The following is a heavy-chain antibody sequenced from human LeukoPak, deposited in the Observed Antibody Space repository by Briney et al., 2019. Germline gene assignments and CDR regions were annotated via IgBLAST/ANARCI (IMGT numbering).Heavy chain of an antibody. V-gene: IGHV3-23*01. CDR2: ISGSGGRT. D-gene: IGHD3-3*01. CDR1: GFTFSSYA. Sequence: GGSLRLSCAASGFTFSSYAMSWVRQAPGKGLEWVSAISGSGGRTYYADSVKGRFTISRDNSKNTLYLQMNSLRAEDTAVYYCAKVGGTDYDFWSGYYTRLDYWGQGTLVTVSS. J-gene: IGHJ4*02. CDR3: AKVGGTDYDFWSGYYTRLDY.